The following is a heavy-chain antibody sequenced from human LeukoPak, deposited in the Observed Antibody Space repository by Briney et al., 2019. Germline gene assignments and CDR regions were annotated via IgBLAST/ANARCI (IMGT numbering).Heavy chain of an antibody. Sequence: ASVKVSCKASGGTFSSYAISWVRQAPGQGLEWMGWISPYNGNTEYGQKVQGRVTMTTDRPTTTASMELRSLRSDDTAMYYCARVRPPNIVDSVMDYKYYHDMDVWGQGTTVTVSS. J-gene: IGHJ6*02. V-gene: IGHV1-18*01. D-gene: IGHD5-18*01. CDR1: GGTFSSYA. CDR2: ISPYNGNT. CDR3: ARVRPPNIVDSVMDYKYYHDMDV.